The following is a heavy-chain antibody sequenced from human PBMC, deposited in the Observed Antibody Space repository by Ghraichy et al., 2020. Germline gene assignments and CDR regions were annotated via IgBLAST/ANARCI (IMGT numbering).Heavy chain of an antibody. J-gene: IGHJ5*02. Sequence: SETLSLTCTVSGGSISSYYWSWIRQPPGKGLEWIGYIYYSGSTNYNPSLKSRVTISVDTSKNQFSLKLSSVTAADTAVYYCAGMTTVTTSNWFDPWGQGTLVTVSS. D-gene: IGHD4-11*01. CDR3: AGMTTVTTSNWFDP. CDR1: GGSISSYY. V-gene: IGHV4-59*08. CDR2: IYYSGST.